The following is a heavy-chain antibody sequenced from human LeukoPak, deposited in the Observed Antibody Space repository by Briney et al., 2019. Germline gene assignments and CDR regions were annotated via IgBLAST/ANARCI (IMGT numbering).Heavy chain of an antibody. V-gene: IGHV3-30*02. J-gene: IGHJ4*02. CDR2: IRYDGNNK. CDR1: GFTFSDYS. Sequence: GGSLRLSCAASGFTFSDYSMHWVRQAPGKGLNWVAFIRYDGNNKYYADSVKGRFTISRDNSKNTLYLQMNSLRAEDTAVYYCANLNGGPEDYWGQGTLVTVSS. CDR3: ANLNGGPEDY.